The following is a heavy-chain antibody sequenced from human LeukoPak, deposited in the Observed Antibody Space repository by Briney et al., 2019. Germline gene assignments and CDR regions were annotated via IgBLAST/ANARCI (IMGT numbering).Heavy chain of an antibody. Sequence: AGGSLRLSCAASGFTVCSNYMSWVRQAPGKGLEWVSVIYSGGSTYYADSVKGRFTISRDNSKNTLYLQMNSLRAEDTAVYHCARDIVATNFDYWGQGTLVTVSS. CDR3: ARDIVATNFDY. D-gene: IGHD5-12*01. J-gene: IGHJ4*02. CDR2: IYSGGST. CDR1: GFTVCSNY. V-gene: IGHV3-66*01.